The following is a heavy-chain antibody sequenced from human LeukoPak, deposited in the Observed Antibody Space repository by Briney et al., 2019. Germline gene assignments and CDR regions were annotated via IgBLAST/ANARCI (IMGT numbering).Heavy chain of an antibody. CDR2: TNPNSGNT. D-gene: IGHD3-10*01. J-gene: IGHJ5*02. Sequence: GASVKVSCKASGYTFTSYDINWVRQATGQGLEWMGWTNPNSGNTGYAQKFQGGVTMTRNTSISTAYMELSSLRSEDTAVYYCARGPRGPRRNWFDPWGQGTLVTVSS. V-gene: IGHV1-8*01. CDR3: ARGPRGPRRNWFDP. CDR1: GYTFTSYD.